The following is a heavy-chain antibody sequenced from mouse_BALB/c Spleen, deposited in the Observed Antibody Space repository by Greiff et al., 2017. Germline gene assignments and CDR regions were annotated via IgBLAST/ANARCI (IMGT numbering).Heavy chain of an antibody. V-gene: IGHV14-3*02. J-gene: IGHJ2*01. CDR1: GFNIKDTY. CDR3: ARGNYGGNFDY. D-gene: IGHD2-1*01. CDR2: IDPANGNT. Sequence: VQLQQSGAELVKPGASVKLSCTASGFNIKDTYMHWVKQRPEQGLEWIGRIDPANGNTKYDPKFQGKATITADTSSNTAYLQLSSLTSEDTAVYYCARGNYGGNFDYWGQGTTLTVSS.